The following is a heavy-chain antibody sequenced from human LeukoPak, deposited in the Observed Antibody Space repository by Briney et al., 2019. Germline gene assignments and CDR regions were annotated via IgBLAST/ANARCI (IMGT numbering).Heavy chain of an antibody. CDR1: GGSISSYY. Sequence: SETLSLTCTASGGSISSYYWSWIRQPPGKGLEWIGYIYYSGSTNYNPSLKSRVTISVDTSKNQFSLKLSSVTAADTAVYYCARGRGYSYGYVGYYYYYMDVWGKGTTVTISS. CDR3: ARGRGYSYGYVGYYYYYMDV. D-gene: IGHD5-18*01. CDR2: IYYSGST. J-gene: IGHJ6*03. V-gene: IGHV4-59*01.